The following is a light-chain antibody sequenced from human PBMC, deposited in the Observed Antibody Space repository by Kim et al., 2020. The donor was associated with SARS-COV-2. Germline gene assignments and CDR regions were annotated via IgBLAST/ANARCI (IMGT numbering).Light chain of an antibody. J-gene: IGLJ3*02. CDR2: GVN. Sequence: QSALTQPASVSGSPGQSITISCTGTSSDVGGYNYVSWYQQHPHKAPKLMIYGVNKRPSGVSNRFSGSKSGNTASLTISGLQAEDEADYYCNSYTSSTTWVFGGGTKVTVL. CDR3: NSYTSSTTWV. CDR1: SSDVGGYNY. V-gene: IGLV2-14*03.